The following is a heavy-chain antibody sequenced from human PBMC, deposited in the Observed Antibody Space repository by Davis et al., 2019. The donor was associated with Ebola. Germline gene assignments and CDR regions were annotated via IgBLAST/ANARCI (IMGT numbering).Heavy chain of an antibody. CDR3: AKDVRGTTGPSEY. D-gene: IGHD1-1*01. J-gene: IGHJ4*02. V-gene: IGHV1-18*01. Sequence: ASVKVSCKASGYTFTSYGINWVRQATGQGLEWMGWMNPNSGNTGYAQKFQGRVTMTTDTYTSTAYMELRSLRSDDTAVYFCAKDVRGTTGPSEYWGQGTLVTVSS. CDR2: MNPNSGNT. CDR1: GYTFTSYG.